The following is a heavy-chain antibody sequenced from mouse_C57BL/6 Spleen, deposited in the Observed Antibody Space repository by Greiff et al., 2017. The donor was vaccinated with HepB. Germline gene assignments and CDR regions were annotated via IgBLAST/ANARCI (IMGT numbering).Heavy chain of an antibody. CDR3: ARDPGPWYFDV. CDR2: ISDGGSYT. V-gene: IGHV5-4*01. Sequence: DVKLVESGGGLVKPGGSLKLSCAASGFTFSSYAMSWVRQTPEKRLEWVATISDGGSYTYYPDNVKGRFTISRDNAKNNLYLQMSHLKSEDTAMYYCARDPGPWYFDVWGTGTTVTVSS. CDR1: GFTFSSYA. J-gene: IGHJ1*03. D-gene: IGHD4-1*01.